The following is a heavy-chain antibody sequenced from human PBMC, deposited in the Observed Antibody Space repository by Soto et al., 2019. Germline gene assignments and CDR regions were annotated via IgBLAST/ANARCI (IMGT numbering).Heavy chain of an antibody. CDR1: GFTFSSYG. CDR3: AKGLTVPDY. CDR2: ISYDGSNK. Sequence: QVQLVESAGGVVQPGRSLKLACAASGFTFSSYGMLWVRQAPGKGLEWVAVISYDGSNKYYADSVKGRFTISRDNSKNTLDLQMNSLRAEDTAVYYCAKGLTVPDYWGQGTLVTVSS. V-gene: IGHV3-30*18. D-gene: IGHD4-17*01. J-gene: IGHJ4*02.